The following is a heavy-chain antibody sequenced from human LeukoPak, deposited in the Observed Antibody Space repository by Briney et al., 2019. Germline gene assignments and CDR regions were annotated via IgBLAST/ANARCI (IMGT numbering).Heavy chain of an antibody. CDR3: AREATYSGYDRLDY. CDR2: MSAYKGNT. J-gene: IGHJ4*02. Sequence: GASVKVSCKASGYTFTSYGISWVRQAPGQGLEWMGWMSAYKGNTNYAQKLQGRVTMTTDTSTSTAYMELRRLRSDDPAVYYCAREATYSGYDRLDYWGQGTLVTVSS. CDR1: GYTFTSYG. D-gene: IGHD5-12*01. V-gene: IGHV1-18*04.